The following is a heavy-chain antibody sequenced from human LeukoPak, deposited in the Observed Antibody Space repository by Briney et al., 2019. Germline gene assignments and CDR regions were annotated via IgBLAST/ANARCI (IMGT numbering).Heavy chain of an antibody. V-gene: IGHV1-2*02. CDR2: INPNSGGP. CDR1: GYTFTDYD. CDR3: ARARWQLVPYFDS. J-gene: IGHJ4*02. Sequence: ASVKVSCKASGYTFTDYDMHWVRQAPGQGLEWMGWINPNSGGPNFAQKFQGRVAMTRDTSISTAYLELGSLRSDDTAVYFCARARWQLVPYFDSWGQGTLVTVSS. D-gene: IGHD6-6*01.